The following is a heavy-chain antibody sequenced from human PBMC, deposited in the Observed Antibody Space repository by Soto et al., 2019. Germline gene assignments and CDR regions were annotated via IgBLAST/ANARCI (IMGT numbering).Heavy chain of an antibody. CDR2: IYYSGST. CDR1: GGSISSYS. CDR3: ARRYGGNFDY. D-gene: IGHD1-26*01. V-gene: IGHV4-59*01. Sequence: SEILSLTCTVSGGSISSYSWTWIRQPPGKGLEWIGYIYYSGSTNYNPSLKSRVTISVDTSKNQFSLKLSSVTAADTAVYYCARRYGGNFDYWGQGTLVTVSS. J-gene: IGHJ4*02.